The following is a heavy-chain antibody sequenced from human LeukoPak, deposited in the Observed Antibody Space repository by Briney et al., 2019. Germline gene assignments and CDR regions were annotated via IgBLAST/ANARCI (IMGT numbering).Heavy chain of an antibody. CDR2: IGGSGGST. CDR3: AKVGIRISLIVVVFTTADDWYSDL. Sequence: PGGSLRLSCAASGFTFSNYAMSWVRQDPGKGLQCVSGIGGSGGSTYYADSVKGRLTISRDNSKNTLYLQMDSLRAEDTAVYYCAKVGIRISLIVVVFTTADDWYSDLWGRGTLVTVSS. CDR1: GFTFSNYA. J-gene: IGHJ2*01. V-gene: IGHV3-23*01. D-gene: IGHD3-22*01.